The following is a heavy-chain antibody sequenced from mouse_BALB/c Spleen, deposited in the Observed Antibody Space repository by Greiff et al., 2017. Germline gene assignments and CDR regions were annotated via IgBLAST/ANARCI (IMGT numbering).Heavy chain of an antibody. D-gene: IGHD2-3*01. V-gene: IGHV5-12-1*01. J-gene: IGHJ2*01. CDR1: GFAFSSYD. CDR3: ARDGYYDYFDY. Sequence: EVQLVESGGGLVKPGGSLKLSCAASGFAFSSYDMSWVRQTPEKRLEWVAYISSGGGSTYYPDTVKGRFTISRDNAKNTLYLQMSSLKSEDTAMYYCARDGYYDYFDYWGQGTTLTVSS. CDR2: ISSGGGST.